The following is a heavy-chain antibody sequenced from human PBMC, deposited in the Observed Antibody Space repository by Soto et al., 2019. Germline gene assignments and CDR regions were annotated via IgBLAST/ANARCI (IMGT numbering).Heavy chain of an antibody. CDR3: ARAQGLVGAPLFDY. Sequence: QVQLQESGPGLVKPSQTLSLTCTVSGCSISSGGYYWSWIRQHPGKGLEWIGYIYYSGSTYYNPSLKSRVTISVDTSKNQSSMRLSSVTAADTAVYYCARAQGLVGAPLFDYWGQGTLVTVSS. V-gene: IGHV4-31*03. CDR2: IYYSGST. CDR1: GCSISSGGYY. J-gene: IGHJ4*02. D-gene: IGHD1-26*01.